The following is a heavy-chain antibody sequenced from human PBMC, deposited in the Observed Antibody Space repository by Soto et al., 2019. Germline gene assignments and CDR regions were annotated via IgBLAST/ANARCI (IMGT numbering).Heavy chain of an antibody. D-gene: IGHD3-3*01. CDR3: AHIYLRSTLDYYYYYMDV. V-gene: IGHV2-5*02. CDR2: IYWDDDK. CDR1: GFSLSTSGVG. J-gene: IGHJ6*03. Sequence: SGPTLVNPTQTLTLTCTFSGFSLSTSGVGVGWIRQPPGKALEWLALIYWDDDKRYSPSLKSRLTITKDTSKNQVVLTMTNMDPVDTATYYCAHIYLRSTLDYYYYYMDVWGKGTTVTAP.